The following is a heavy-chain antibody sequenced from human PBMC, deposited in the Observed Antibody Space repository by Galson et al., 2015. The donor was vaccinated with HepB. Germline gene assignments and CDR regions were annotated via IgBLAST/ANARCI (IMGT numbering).Heavy chain of an antibody. D-gene: IGHD3-22*01. V-gene: IGHV1-18*04. CDR3: ARDRRKWLFGGEKASVFDI. CDR1: GYSFTNCG. Sequence: SVKVSCKASGYSFTNCGISWVRRAPGQGLEWMGWISGYNGNTEYAQKLQGRVTMSAATATTTAYMELRSLRSDDTAVYYCARDRRKWLFGGEKASVFDIWGQGTLVTVSS. CDR2: ISGYNGNT. J-gene: IGHJ3*02.